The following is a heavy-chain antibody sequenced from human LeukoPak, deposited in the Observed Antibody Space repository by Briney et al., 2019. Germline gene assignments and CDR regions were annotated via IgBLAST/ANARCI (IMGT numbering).Heavy chain of an antibody. D-gene: IGHD3-22*01. J-gene: IGHJ6*02. Sequence: GGSLRLSCAASGFTFDDFGMHWVRQGPGKGLEWVSGISWNSGTIGYADSVKGRFTISRDNAKNSLYLQMNSLRVEDTALYYCAKELAYYDSSGYYSYYGMDVWGQGTTVTVSS. CDR2: ISWNSGTI. CDR1: GFTFDDFG. CDR3: AKELAYYDSSGYYSYYGMDV. V-gene: IGHV3-9*01.